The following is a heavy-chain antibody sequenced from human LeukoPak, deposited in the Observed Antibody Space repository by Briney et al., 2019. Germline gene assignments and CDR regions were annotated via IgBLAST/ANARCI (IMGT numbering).Heavy chain of an antibody. J-gene: IGHJ6*03. D-gene: IGHD2-2*01. CDR2: IKQDGSEK. CDR3: ARREVVPAAWSCYMDV. Sequence: GGSLRLSCAASGFTVSSNYMSWVRQAPGKGLEWVANIKQDGSEKYYVDSVKGRFTISRDNAKNSLYLQMNSLRAEDTAVYYCARREVVPAAWSCYMDVWGKGTTVTVSS. V-gene: IGHV3-7*01. CDR1: GFTVSSNY.